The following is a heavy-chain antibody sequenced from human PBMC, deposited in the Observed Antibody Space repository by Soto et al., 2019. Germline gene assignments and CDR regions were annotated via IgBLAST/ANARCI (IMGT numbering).Heavy chain of an antibody. Sequence: QVQLRETGPGLVKPSGTLSLICSVSGGSLGTSNWWSWVRQSPGKGLQWIGDIYETGRTKYNPSLQSRLTIAVDESKTQFSLKLASVTAADTAVYYCARRKFRFLEWTHGPFGSWGQGNLVIVSS. D-gene: IGHD3-3*01. CDR3: ARRKFRFLEWTHGPFGS. J-gene: IGHJ4*02. CDR2: IYETGRT. CDR1: GGSLGTSNW. V-gene: IGHV4-4*02.